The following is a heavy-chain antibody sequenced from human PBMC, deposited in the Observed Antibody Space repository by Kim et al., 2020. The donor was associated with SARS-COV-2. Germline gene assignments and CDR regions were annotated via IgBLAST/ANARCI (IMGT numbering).Heavy chain of an antibody. Sequence: GGSLRLSCAASGFTFSSYAMSWVRQAPGKGLEWVSAISGSGGSTYYADSVKGRFTISRDNSKNTLYLQMNSLSAEDTAVYYCAKDLLIAARPDYFDYWGQGTLVTVSS. CDR3: AKDLLIAARPDYFDY. D-gene: IGHD6-6*01. J-gene: IGHJ4*02. V-gene: IGHV3-23*01. CDR2: ISGSGGST. CDR1: GFTFSSYA.